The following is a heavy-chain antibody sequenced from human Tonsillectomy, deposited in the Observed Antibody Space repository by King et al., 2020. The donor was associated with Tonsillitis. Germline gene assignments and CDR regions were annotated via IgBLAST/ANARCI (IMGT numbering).Heavy chain of an antibody. CDR1: GGSISSSSYY. Sequence: QLQESGPGLVKPSETLSLTCTVSGGSISSSSYYWGWIRQPPGQGLEWIGSIYYSGSTYYNPSLKSRVTISVDTSKNQFSLKLSSVTAADTAVYYCAGTIDYYDSSGPSGFDYWGQGTLVTVSS. J-gene: IGHJ4*02. V-gene: IGHV4-39*01. D-gene: IGHD3-22*01. CDR2: IYYSGST. CDR3: AGTIDYYDSSGPSGFDY.